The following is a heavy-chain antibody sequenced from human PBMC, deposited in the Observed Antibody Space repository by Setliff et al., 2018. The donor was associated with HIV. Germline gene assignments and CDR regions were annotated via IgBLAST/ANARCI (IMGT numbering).Heavy chain of an antibody. V-gene: IGHV1-69*10. CDR3: ARDMADYYDSSGYYIPDAFDI. CDR2: IIPILGIA. D-gene: IGHD3-22*01. J-gene: IGHJ3*02. CDR1: GGTFSSYA. Sequence: GASVKVSCKASGGTFSSYAISWVRQAPGQGLEWMGGIIPILGIANYAQKFQGRVTITADKSTSTAYMELSSLRSEDTAVYYCARDMADYYDSSGYYIPDAFDIWGQGTMVT.